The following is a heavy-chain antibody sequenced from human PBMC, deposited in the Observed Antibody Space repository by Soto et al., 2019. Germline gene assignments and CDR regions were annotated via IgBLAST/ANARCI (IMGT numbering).Heavy chain of an antibody. CDR3: ARGAWNYYDSSGYYPTLGGAFDI. CDR2: IIPIFGTA. V-gene: IGHV1-69*06. J-gene: IGHJ3*02. CDR1: GGTFSSYA. D-gene: IGHD3-22*01. Sequence: SVKVPCKASGGTFSSYAISWVRQAPGQGLEWMGGIIPIFGTANYAQKFQGRVTITADKSTSTAYMELSSLRSEDTAVYYCARGAWNYYDSSGYYPTLGGAFDIWGQGTMVTVSS.